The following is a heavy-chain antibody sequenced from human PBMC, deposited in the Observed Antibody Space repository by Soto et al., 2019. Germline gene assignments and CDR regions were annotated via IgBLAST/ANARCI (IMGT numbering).Heavy chain of an antibody. D-gene: IGHD1-26*01. Sequence: PSQTLSLTCAITGDSVSSNSAGWSWVRQSPSRGLEWLGRTYYRSKWYYEYAVSVRGRITINPDTSKNQYSLQLNSVTPEDTAVYFCARGEQYSGKIFDYRGQVPLVTVS. CDR1: GDSVSSNSAG. CDR2: TYYRSKWYY. J-gene: IGHJ5*01. V-gene: IGHV6-1*01. CDR3: ARGEQYSGKIFDY.